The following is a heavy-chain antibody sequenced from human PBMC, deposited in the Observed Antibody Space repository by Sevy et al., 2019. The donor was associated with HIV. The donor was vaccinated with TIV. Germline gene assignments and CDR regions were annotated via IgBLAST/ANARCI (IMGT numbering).Heavy chain of an antibody. CDR2: IYYSVST. V-gene: IGHV4-30-4*01. CDR3: ARGAYYYGSGSPFDY. CDR1: GGSISSGDYY. D-gene: IGHD3-10*01. J-gene: IGHJ4*02. Sequence: SETLSLTCTVSGGSISSGDYYWSWIRQPPGKGLEWIGYIYYSVSTYYNPSLKSRVTISVDTSKNQFSLKLGSVTAADTAVYYCARGAYYYGSGSPFDYWGQGTLVTVSS.